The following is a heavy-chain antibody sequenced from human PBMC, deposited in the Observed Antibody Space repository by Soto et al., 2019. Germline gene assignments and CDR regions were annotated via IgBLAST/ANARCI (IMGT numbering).Heavy chain of an antibody. CDR3: ARDYPKKYPCTNGVCYSRLIDY. V-gene: IGHV3-33*01. CDR2: IWYDGSNK. Sequence: GGSLRLSCAASGFTFSSYGMHWVRQAPGKGLEWVAVIWYDGSNKYYADSMKGRFTISRDNSKNTLYLQMNSLRAEDTAVYYCARDYPKKYPCTNGVCYSRLIDYWGQGTLVTVSS. D-gene: IGHD2-8*01. J-gene: IGHJ4*02. CDR1: GFTFSSYG.